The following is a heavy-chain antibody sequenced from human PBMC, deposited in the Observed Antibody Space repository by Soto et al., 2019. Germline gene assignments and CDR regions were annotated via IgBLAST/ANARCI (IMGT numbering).Heavy chain of an antibody. CDR1: EFPFSRYA. J-gene: IGHJ4*02. V-gene: IGHV3-23*01. D-gene: IGHD3-3*02. CDR3: AKDGASISRNKPLDY. CDR2: LSDSGDRT. Sequence: GGYMTLASSGSEFPFSRYAMGWVRPAPGKGLEGVSSLSDSGDRTFYAGSVKGRFTISRDNSRETLHLQMYSLRAEDPAVYYGAKDGASISRNKPLDYWGQGTPVTVSS.